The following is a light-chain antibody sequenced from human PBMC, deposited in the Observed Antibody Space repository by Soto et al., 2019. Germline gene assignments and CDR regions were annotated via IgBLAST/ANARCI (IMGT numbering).Light chain of an antibody. Sequence: DIQMTQAPSTLSASVGDRVTITCRASQNINAWLAWYQQKPGKAPKLLIYDVSTLHSGVPSRFSGSASVTEFTLTISTLESDDFANYYCQQYHRYSTFGQGTRVDIK. V-gene: IGKV1-5*01. CDR2: DVS. J-gene: IGKJ1*01. CDR3: QQYHRYST. CDR1: QNINAW.